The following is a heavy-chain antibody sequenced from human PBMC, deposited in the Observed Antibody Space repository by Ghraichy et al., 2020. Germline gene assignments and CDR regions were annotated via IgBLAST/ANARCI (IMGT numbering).Heavy chain of an antibody. CDR3: ARHPSLFWSGYYFGPSFDY. CDR1: GGSISSSSYY. Sequence: SETLSLTCTVSGGSISSSSYYWGWIRQPPGKGLEWIGSIYYSGSTYYNPSLKSRVTISVDTSKNQFSLKLSSVTAADTAVYYCARHPSLFWSGYYFGPSFDYWGQGTLVTVSS. V-gene: IGHV4-39*01. D-gene: IGHD3-3*01. CDR2: IYYSGST. J-gene: IGHJ4*02.